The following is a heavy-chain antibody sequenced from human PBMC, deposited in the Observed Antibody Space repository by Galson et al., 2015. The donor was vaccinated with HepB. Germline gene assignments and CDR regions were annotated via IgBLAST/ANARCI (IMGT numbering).Heavy chain of an antibody. V-gene: IGHV4-34*01. CDR2: INHSGST. CDR1: GGSFSGYY. J-gene: IGHJ3*02. D-gene: IGHD2-2*01. CDR3: ARRKGGYCSSTSCLGRAFDI. Sequence: SETLSLTCAVYGGSFSGYYWSWIRQPPGKGLEWIGEINHSGSTNYNPSLKSRVTISVDTSKNQFSLKLSSVTAADTAVYYCARRKGGYCSSTSCLGRAFDIWGQGTMVTVSS.